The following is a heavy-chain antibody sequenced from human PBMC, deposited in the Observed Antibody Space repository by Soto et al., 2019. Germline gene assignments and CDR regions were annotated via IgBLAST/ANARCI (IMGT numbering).Heavy chain of an antibody. CDR2: IDPSDSYT. V-gene: IGHV5-10-1*01. CDR1: GYSFTSYW. D-gene: IGHD2-21*02. Sequence: GESLKISCKGSGYSFTSYWISWVRQMPGKGLEWMGRIDPSDSYTNYSPSFQGHVTISADKSISTAYLQWSSLKASDTAMYYCARHVAVVTNAFDIWGQGTMVTVSS. CDR3: ARHVAVVTNAFDI. J-gene: IGHJ3*02.